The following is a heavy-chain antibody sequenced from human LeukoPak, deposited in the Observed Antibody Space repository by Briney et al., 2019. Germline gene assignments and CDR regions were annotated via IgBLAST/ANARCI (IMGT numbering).Heavy chain of an antibody. J-gene: IGHJ4*02. V-gene: IGHV3-7*01. CDR3: ARAPITSPFYFDY. Sequence: GGSLRLSCSASGFTFSDYWMIWVRQAPGKGLEWVGNIRQDDSEKNYVDSVKGRFTISRDNAKFSLYLQMNSLRAEDTAVYYCARAPITSPFYFDYWGQGTLVTVSS. CDR1: GFTFSDYW. CDR2: IRQDDSEK. D-gene: IGHD2-2*01.